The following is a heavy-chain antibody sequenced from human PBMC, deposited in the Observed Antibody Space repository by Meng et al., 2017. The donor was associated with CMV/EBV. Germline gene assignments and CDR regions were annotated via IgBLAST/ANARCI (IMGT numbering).Heavy chain of an antibody. CDR2: ISGSGGST. CDR1: GFTFSSYA. CDR3: AKRGSGSPNNCFDP. D-gene: IGHD3-10*01. J-gene: IGHJ5*02. Sequence: GESLKISCAASGFTFSSYAMSWVRQAPGKGLEWVSAISGSGGSTYYADSVKGRFTISRDNSKNTLYLQMNSLRAEDTAVYYCAKRGSGSPNNCFDPWGQGTLVTVSS. V-gene: IGHV3-23*01.